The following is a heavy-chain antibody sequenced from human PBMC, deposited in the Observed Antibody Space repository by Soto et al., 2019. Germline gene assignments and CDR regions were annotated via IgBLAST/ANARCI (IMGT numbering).Heavy chain of an antibody. V-gene: IGHV5-51*01. CDR1: GYSFTSYW. CDR3: ARTPLDYYYGMDV. J-gene: IGHJ6*02. Sequence: PGESLKISCKGSGYSFTSYWIGWVRQMPGKGLEWMGIIYPGDSDTRYSPSFQGQVTISADKSISTAYLQWSSLKASDTAMYYCARTPLDYYYGMDVWGQGTTVTVSS. CDR2: IYPGDSDT.